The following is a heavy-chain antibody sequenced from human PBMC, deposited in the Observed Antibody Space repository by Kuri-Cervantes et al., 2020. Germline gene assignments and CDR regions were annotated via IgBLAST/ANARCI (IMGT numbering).Heavy chain of an antibody. CDR2: ITGGTTI. CDR3: ARGGDVFDI. Sequence: GGSLRLSCAVSGFTFSDYYMNWIRQAPGKGLEWVSYITGGTTIYYADSVKGRFTISRDNAKNLLNLQINSLRPDDTAVYYCARGGDVFDIWGQGTLVTVSS. J-gene: IGHJ3*02. CDR1: GFTFSDYY. V-gene: IGHV3-11*01. D-gene: IGHD1-26*01.